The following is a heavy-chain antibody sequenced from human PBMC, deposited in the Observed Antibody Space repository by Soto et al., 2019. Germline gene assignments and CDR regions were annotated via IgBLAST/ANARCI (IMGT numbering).Heavy chain of an antibody. V-gene: IGHV3-7*05. J-gene: IGHJ4*02. Sequence: EVQLVESGGGLVQPGGSLRLSCAASGFTFSSYWMSWVRQAPGKGLEWVASIKQDGSDKYYVDSVKGRFTISRDNAKNPLYLQMNSLTAEDTAIYYCAKVKRLAGQEWGQGTRVTVSS. CDR3: AKVKRLAGQE. D-gene: IGHD5-12*01. CDR2: IKQDGSDK. CDR1: GFTFSSYW.